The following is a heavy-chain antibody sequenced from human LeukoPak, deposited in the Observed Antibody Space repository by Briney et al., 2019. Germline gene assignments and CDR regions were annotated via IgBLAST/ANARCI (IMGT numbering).Heavy chain of an antibody. CDR3: AKEISYTSGWYGGWFDP. V-gene: IGHV3-23*01. J-gene: IGHJ5*02. D-gene: IGHD6-19*01. CDR1: GFTSSSYA. Sequence: PGGSLRLSCAASGFTSSSYAMSWVRQAPGKGLEWVSVISGSGGSTYYADSVKGRFTISRDNSKNTLYLQMNSLRAEDTAVYYCAKEISYTSGWYGGWFDPWGQGTLVTVSS. CDR2: ISGSGGST.